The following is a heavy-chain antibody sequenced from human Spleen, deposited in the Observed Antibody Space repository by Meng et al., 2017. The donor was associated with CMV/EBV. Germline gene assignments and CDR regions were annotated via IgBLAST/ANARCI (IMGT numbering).Heavy chain of an antibody. CDR1: GGTFSSYA. Sequence: SVKVSCKASGGTFSSYAISWVRQAPGQGLEWMGGIIPIFGTANYAQKFQGRVTITTDESTSTAYMELSSLRSEDTAVYYCARSLRFLDPLDYYGMDVWGQGTTVTVSS. CDR3: ARSLRFLDPLDYYGMDV. V-gene: IGHV1-69*05. D-gene: IGHD3-3*01. CDR2: IIPIFGTA. J-gene: IGHJ6*02.